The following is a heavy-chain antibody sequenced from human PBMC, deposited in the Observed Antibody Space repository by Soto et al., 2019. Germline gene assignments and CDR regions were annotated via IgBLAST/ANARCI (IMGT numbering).Heavy chain of an antibody. V-gene: IGHV1-18*01. CDR3: ARDSSGWFVHYYGMDV. CDR2: ISAYNGNT. Sequence: QVQLVQSGAEVKKPGASVKVSCKASGYTFTSYGISWVRQAPGQGLEWMGWISAYNGNTNYAQKLQGRVTMTTDTSTSTAYMELRSLISDDTAVYYCARDSSGWFVHYYGMDVWGQGTTVTVSS. CDR1: GYTFTSYG. D-gene: IGHD6-19*01. J-gene: IGHJ6*02.